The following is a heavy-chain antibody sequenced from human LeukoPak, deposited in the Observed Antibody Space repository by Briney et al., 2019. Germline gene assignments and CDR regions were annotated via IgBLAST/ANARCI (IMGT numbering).Heavy chain of an antibody. V-gene: IGHV4-61*08. D-gene: IGHD3-3*01. Sequence: PSETLSLTCTVSGGSISSGGYYWSWIRQHPGKGLEWIGYIYYSGSTNYNPSLKSRVTISVDTSKNQFSLKLNSVTAADTAVYYCARLGSFWSGLDYWGQGTLVTVSS. J-gene: IGHJ4*02. CDR2: IYYSGST. CDR1: GGSISSGGYY. CDR3: ARLGSFWSGLDY.